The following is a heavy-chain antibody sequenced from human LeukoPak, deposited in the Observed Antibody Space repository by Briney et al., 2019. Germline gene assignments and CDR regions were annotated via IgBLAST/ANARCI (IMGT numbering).Heavy chain of an antibody. V-gene: IGHV1-69*01. J-gene: IGHJ6*02. D-gene: IGHD1-26*01. CDR1: GGTFSSYA. CDR2: IIPIFGTA. CDR3: ARFQGIVGATGFFGYYYGMDV. Sequence: ASVKGSCKASGGTFSSYAISWVRQAPGQGLEWMGGIIPIFGTANYAQKFQGRVTITADESTSTAYMELSSLRSEDTAVYYCARFQGIVGATGFFGYYYGMDVWGQGTTVTVSS.